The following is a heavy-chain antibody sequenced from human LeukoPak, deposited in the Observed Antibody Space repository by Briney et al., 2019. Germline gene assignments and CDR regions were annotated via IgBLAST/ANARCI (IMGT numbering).Heavy chain of an antibody. CDR3: ARAGGDSDAFDI. J-gene: IGHJ3*02. D-gene: IGHD2-21*02. Sequence: GASVKVSCKASGGTFSSYAMSWGRQAPGQGLEWRGGIIPIFGTANYAQKFQGGVTITTDESTSTAYMELSSLRSEDTAVYYCARAGGDSDAFDIWGQGTMVTVSS. CDR1: GGTFSSYA. CDR2: IIPIFGTA. V-gene: IGHV1-69*05.